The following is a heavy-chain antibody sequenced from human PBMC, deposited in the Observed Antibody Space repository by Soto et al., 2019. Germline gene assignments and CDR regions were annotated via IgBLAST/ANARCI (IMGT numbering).Heavy chain of an antibody. J-gene: IGHJ4*02. V-gene: IGHV1-18*01. D-gene: IGHD2-21*02. CDR3: ARGGHIAVVTASFDY. CDR2: ISAYNGNT. Sequence: ASVKVSCKASGYTFTSYGIIWVRQAPGQGLEWMGWISAYNGNTNYAQKLLGRVTMTRDTSTSTVFMELSSLRSADTAVYYCARGGHIAVVTASFDYWGQGTLVTVSS. CDR1: GYTFTSYG.